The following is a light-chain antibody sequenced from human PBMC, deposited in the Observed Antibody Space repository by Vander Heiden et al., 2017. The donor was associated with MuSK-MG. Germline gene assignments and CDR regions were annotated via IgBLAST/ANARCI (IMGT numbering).Light chain of an antibody. J-gene: IGKJ5*01. V-gene: IGKV3-15*01. CDR1: QSVNTY. Sequence: IVMTQPPPTLSVSPGERATLSCRASQSVNTYLPWYQQKPGQAPRLLISGASTRATGIPARFSGSGCGTEFTLTISSRQSEDFAVYYCQQYSNGAPGITFGQGTRLEIK. CDR3: QQYSNGAPGIT. CDR2: GAS.